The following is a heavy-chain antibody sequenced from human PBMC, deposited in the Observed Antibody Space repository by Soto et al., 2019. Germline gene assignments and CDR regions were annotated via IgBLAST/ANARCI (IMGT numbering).Heavy chain of an antibody. J-gene: IGHJ4*02. D-gene: IGHD1-26*01. Sequence: QVQLVESGGGVVQPGRSLRLSCAASGFDFSTYGMHWVRQAPGKGLEWVAVIRNDGSNKYYADSVRGRFIISRDNSKNTLFLQLNSLRAEDTAVYYCARAVGPFDYWGQGTLVTVSS. CDR1: GFDFSTYG. V-gene: IGHV3-33*01. CDR2: IRNDGSNK. CDR3: ARAVGPFDY.